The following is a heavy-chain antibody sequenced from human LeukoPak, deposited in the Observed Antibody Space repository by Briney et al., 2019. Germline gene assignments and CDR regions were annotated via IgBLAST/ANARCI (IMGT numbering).Heavy chain of an antibody. D-gene: IGHD3-3*01. CDR2: ISSDTYYI. J-gene: IGHJ6*03. CDR1: GFTFSSYS. V-gene: IGHV3-21*01. CDR3: ARDGLRFLEWLKIAHYLDV. Sequence: PGGSLRLSCAASGFTFSSYSMNWVRQAPGKGLEWISSISSDTYYIYYADSVKGRFTISRDNPKNSLFLQMNSLRAEDTAVYYCARDGLRFLEWLKIAHYLDVWGKGTTVTVSS.